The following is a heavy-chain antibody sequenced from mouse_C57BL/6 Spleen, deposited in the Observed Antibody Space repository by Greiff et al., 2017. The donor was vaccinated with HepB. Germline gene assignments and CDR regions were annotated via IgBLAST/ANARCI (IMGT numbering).Heavy chain of an antibody. CDR2: IDPSDSYT. V-gene: IGHV1-69*01. D-gene: IGHD1-1*01. J-gene: IGHJ2*01. CDR3: ARGQITTVVATDYFDY. CDR1: GYTFTSYW. Sequence: QQSCTASGYTFTSYWMHWVKQRPGQGLEWIGEIDPSDSYTNYNQKFKGKSTLTVDKSSSTAYMQLSSLTSEDSAVYYCARGQITTVVATDYFDYWGQGTTLTVSS.